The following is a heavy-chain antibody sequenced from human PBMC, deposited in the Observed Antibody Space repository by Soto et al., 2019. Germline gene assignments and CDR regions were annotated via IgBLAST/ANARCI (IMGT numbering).Heavy chain of an antibody. J-gene: IGHJ4*02. CDR1: GFTFSSYA. Sequence: QVQLVESGGGVVQPGRYLRLSCAASGFTFSSYAIPWVRQAPGTGLEWVAVISYDGRDKYYPDSVKGRFTISRDNSKNTLYLQMNSLRAEDTAVYYCARSAGGSYPQYDYWGQRTLVTVSS. D-gene: IGHD1-26*01. CDR3: ARSAGGSYPQYDY. CDR2: ISYDGRDK. V-gene: IGHV3-30*04.